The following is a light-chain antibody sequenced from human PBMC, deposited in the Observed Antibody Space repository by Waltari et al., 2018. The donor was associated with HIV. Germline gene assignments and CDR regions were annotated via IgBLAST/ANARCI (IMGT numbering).Light chain of an antibody. CDR3: SSYTSTSTGV. Sequence: QYALTPPASVSGSPGQSITISCTGTSSDVGGYNHVSWYQQHPGKAPKFMIYEVSNRPSGVSKRFSGSKSGNTASLTISGLQAEDEADYYCSSYTSTSTGVFGTGTKVTVL. CDR1: SSDVGGYNH. J-gene: IGLJ1*01. V-gene: IGLV2-14*01. CDR2: EVS.